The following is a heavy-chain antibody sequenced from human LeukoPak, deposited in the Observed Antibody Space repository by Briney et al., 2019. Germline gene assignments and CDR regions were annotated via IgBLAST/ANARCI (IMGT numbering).Heavy chain of an antibody. Sequence: SETLSLTCTVSGDSITSRSYWSWIRQPPGKGLEWIGYLCHSGNTNHNSSLKGRVTFSLDTSKNQFSLILRSVTAADTAIYFCARESSTTQTNLFDYWGQGTLVTVSS. V-gene: IGHV4-59*11. CDR3: ARESSTTQTNLFDY. D-gene: IGHD1-14*01. J-gene: IGHJ4*02. CDR1: GDSITSRSY. CDR2: LCHSGNT.